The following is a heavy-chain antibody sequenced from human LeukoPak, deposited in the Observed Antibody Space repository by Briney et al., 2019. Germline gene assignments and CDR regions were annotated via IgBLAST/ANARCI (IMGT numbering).Heavy chain of an antibody. CDR1: GGSFSGYY. Sequence: SETLSLTCAVYGGSFSGYYWSWIRQPPGKGLEWIGEINHSGSTNYNPSLKSRVTISVDTSKNQFSLKLSSVTAADTAVYYCARRKGQLRYFDWLLHPYFDYWGQGTLVTVS. CDR2: INHSGST. CDR3: ARRKGQLRYFDWLLHPYFDY. D-gene: IGHD3-9*01. V-gene: IGHV4-34*01. J-gene: IGHJ4*02.